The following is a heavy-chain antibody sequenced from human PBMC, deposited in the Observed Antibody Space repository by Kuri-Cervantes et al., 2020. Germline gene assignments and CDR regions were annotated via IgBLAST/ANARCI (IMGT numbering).Heavy chain of an antibody. D-gene: IGHD5-24*01. CDR1: GYTFTSYA. CDR2: INAGNGNT. V-gene: IGHV1-3*01. Sequence: ASVKVSCKASGYTFTSYAMHWVRQAPGQRLEWMGWINAGNGNTKYSQKFQGRVTITRDTSASTAYMELSSLRSEDTAVYYCARDIGGNGYNYVDYWGQGTLVTVSS. CDR3: ARDIGGNGYNYVDY. J-gene: IGHJ4*02.